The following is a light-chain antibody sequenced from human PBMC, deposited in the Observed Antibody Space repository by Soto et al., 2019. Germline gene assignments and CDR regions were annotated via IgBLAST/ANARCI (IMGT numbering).Light chain of an antibody. CDR3: SSYTSSSTRV. Sequence: QSALTQPASVSGSPGQSITISCTGTSSDVGGYNYVSWYQQHPGKAPKLIIFDVSDRPSGVSNRFSGSKSGNTASLTISRLQAEDEAHYYCSSYTSSSTRVFGTGTKATVL. CDR2: DVS. CDR1: SSDVGGYNY. J-gene: IGLJ1*01. V-gene: IGLV2-14*01.